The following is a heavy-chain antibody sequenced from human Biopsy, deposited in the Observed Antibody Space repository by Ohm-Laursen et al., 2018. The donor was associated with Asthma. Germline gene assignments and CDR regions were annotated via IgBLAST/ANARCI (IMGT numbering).Heavy chain of an antibody. J-gene: IGHJ1*01. D-gene: IGHD3-3*01. V-gene: IGHV3-7*01. Sequence: SLRLSCSASGFTFSSYAMSWVRQVPGQGLEWVANIKHDGSEKNHVDSLKGRFTISRDNAKNLLFPQMNSLRAEDTAVYYCARTFHFWSPYHAEHYQLWGQGTLVTVSS. CDR3: ARTFHFWSPYHAEHYQL. CDR2: IKHDGSEK. CDR1: GFTFSSYA.